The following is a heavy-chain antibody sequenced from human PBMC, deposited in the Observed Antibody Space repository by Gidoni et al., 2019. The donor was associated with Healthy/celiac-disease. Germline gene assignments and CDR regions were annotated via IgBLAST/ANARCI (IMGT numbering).Heavy chain of an antibody. CDR2: IYPGDSDT. CDR1: GYSFTDYR. CDR3: ARRPEMTTIGAFDI. V-gene: IGHV5-51*01. D-gene: IGHD2-21*02. J-gene: IGHJ3*02. Sequence: EVKLVQSGAEVKKPGESLKISCKGSGYSFTDYRIGWVRQMPGNGLEWMGIIYPGDSDTRYSPSFQGQVSISADKSISTAYLQWSSLKASDTAIYYCARRPEMTTIGAFDIWGQGTMVTVSS.